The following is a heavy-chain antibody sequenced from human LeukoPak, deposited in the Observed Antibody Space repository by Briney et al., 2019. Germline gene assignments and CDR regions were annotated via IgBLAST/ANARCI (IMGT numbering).Heavy chain of an antibody. CDR1: GFSFSSYG. J-gene: IGHJ6*02. CDR3: AKAPYYYYGMDV. V-gene: IGHV3-30*18. Sequence: GGSLRLSCAASGFSFSSYGMHWVRQAPGKGLEWVAVISYDGSNKYYADSVKGRFTISRDNPKNTLYLQMNSLRAEDTAVYYCAKAPYYYYGMDVWGQGTTVTVS. CDR2: ISYDGSNK.